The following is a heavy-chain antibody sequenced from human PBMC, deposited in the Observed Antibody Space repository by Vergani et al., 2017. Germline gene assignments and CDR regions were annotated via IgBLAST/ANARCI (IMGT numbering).Heavy chain of an antibody. J-gene: IGHJ4*02. CDR1: GFTFSSYA. Sequence: EVQLLESGGGLVQPGGSLRLSCAASGFTFSSYAMSWVRQAPGKGLEWVSAISGSGGSTYYADSVKGRFTISRDNSKNTLYLQMNSLRAEDTAVYYCAKDGTDPIDYYDSSGYYXFDYWGQGTLVTVSS. D-gene: IGHD3-22*01. CDR2: ISGSGGST. CDR3: AKDGTDPIDYYDSSGYYXFDY. V-gene: IGHV3-23*01.